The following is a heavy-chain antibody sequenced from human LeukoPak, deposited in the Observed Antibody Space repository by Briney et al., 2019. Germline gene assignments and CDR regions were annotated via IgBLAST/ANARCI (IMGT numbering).Heavy chain of an antibody. CDR2: ISTSRNYI. J-gene: IGHJ4*02. Sequence: GGALRLSCVVSGFTFSSYHMNWFRQAPGEGLEWVSSISTSRNYIYYADSVTGRFTLSRHNAKNSLYLQMNSLRAEDTAVYYCARRATTERGVSYGLDYWGQGTLVTVSS. V-gene: IGHV3-21*01. D-gene: IGHD5-18*01. CDR1: GFTFSSYH. CDR3: ARRATTERGVSYGLDY.